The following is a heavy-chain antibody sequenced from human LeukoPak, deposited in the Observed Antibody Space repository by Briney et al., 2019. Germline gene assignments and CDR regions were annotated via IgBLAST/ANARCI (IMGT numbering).Heavy chain of an antibody. Sequence: GGSLRLSCAASGFTFSTSSFNWVRQAPGKGLEWISYISTSSTINYADSVRGRFTISRDNAKSSLSLQMNSLRAEDTAVYYCAREVPGAMNAFDIWGQGTMVTVSS. CDR3: AREVPGAMNAFDI. CDR2: ISTSSTI. J-gene: IGHJ3*02. V-gene: IGHV3-48*04. CDR1: GFTFSTSS. D-gene: IGHD2-2*01.